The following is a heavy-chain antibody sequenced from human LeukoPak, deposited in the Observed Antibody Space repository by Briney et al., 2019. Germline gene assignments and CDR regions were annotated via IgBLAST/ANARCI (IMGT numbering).Heavy chain of an antibody. V-gene: IGHV3-48*01. CDR1: GGTFSGYS. CDR2: ITSSRSTI. J-gene: IGHJ4*02. CDR3: ARDRTLGEFDF. Sequence: GGSLRLSCAASGGTFSGYSMNWGRQAPGRGLEGVSYITSSRSTIYYADSVKGRCTIPRDNAKNSLYLQMNSLRAEDTAVYYCARDRTLGEFDFWGPGTLVTASS. D-gene: IGHD3-16*01.